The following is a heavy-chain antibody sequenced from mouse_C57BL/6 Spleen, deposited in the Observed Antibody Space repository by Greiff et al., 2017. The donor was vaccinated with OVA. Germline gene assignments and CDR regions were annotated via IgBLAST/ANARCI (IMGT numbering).Heavy chain of an antibody. CDR1: GYTFTSYD. Sequence: QVQLQQSGPELVKPGASVKLSCKASGYTFTSYDINWVKQRPGQGLEWIGWIYPRDGSTKYNEKFKGKATLTVDTSSSTAYMELHSLTSEDSAVYFCARSAPIYYGYDVGAWFAYWGQGTLVTVSA. V-gene: IGHV1-85*01. CDR2: IYPRDGST. D-gene: IGHD2-2*01. CDR3: ARSAPIYYGYDVGAWFAY. J-gene: IGHJ3*01.